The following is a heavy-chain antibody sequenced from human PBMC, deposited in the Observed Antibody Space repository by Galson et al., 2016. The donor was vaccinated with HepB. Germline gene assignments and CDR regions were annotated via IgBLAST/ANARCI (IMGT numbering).Heavy chain of an antibody. D-gene: IGHD1-7*01. CDR2: TYYKSKWYN. J-gene: IGHJ4*02. CDR3: ARTSPFNTGTFDY. Sequence: CAISGDSVSSTSANWNWIRQSPSRGLEWLGRTYYKSKWYNDYEVSVQSRITINPATSKNQCSLQLDSMTPEDTAVYYCARTSPFNTGTFDYWGQGTLVTVSS. V-gene: IGHV6-1*01. CDR1: GDSVSSTSAN.